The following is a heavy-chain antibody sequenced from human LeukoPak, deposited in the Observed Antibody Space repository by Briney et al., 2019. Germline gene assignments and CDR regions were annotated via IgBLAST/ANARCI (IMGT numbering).Heavy chain of an antibody. J-gene: IGHJ4*02. V-gene: IGHV3-30-3*01. CDR2: ISYDGSNK. CDR1: GFTFSSYD. Sequence: GGSLRLSCAASGFTFSSYDMHWVRQAPGKGLEWVAFISYDGSNKYYADSVKGRFTISRDTSKNTLYLQMNSLRAEDTAVYSWARGRSFVYWGQGTLVTVSS. CDR3: ARGRSFVY.